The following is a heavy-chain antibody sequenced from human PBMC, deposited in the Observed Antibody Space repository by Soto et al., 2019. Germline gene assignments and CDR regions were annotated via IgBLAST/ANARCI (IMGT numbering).Heavy chain of an antibody. CDR1: GGSLSSGSYY. V-gene: IGHV4-61*01. CDR2: IYYSGST. Sequence: TSETLSLTCTVSGGSLSSGSYYWSWIRQPPGKGLEWIGYIYYSGSTNYNPSLKSRVTISVDTSKNQFSLKLSSVTAADTAVYYCARARRAAGTTTISPLIFDPWGQGTLVTVSS. CDR3: ARARRAAGTTTISPLIFDP. D-gene: IGHD6-13*01. J-gene: IGHJ5*02.